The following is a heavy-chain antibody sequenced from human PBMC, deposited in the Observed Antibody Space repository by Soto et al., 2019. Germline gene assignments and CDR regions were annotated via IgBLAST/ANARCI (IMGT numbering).Heavy chain of an antibody. CDR3: AKDRTGDGYSYFDY. Sequence: QVQLVESGGGVVQPGRSLRLSCAASGFTFSSYGMHWVRQAPGKGLEWVAVISYDGSNKYYADSVKGRFTISRDNSKNTLYLQMNSLRAEDTAVYYCAKDRTGDGYSYFDYWGQGTLVTVSS. J-gene: IGHJ4*02. CDR1: GFTFSSYG. V-gene: IGHV3-30*18. CDR2: ISYDGSNK. D-gene: IGHD5-12*01.